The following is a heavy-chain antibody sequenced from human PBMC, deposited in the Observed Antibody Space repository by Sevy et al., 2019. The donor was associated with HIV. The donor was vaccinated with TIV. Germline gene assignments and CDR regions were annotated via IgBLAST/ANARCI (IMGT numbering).Heavy chain of an antibody. D-gene: IGHD3-10*01. CDR1: GFTFSSYW. V-gene: IGHV3-7*01. J-gene: IGHJ4*02. Sequence: GGYLRLSCAASGFTFSSYWMSWVRQAPGKGLEWVANIKQDGSEKYYVDSVKGRFTISRDNAKNSLYLQMNSLRAEDTAVYYCAKFGPYYYGSGSDFDYWGQGTLVTVSS. CDR3: AKFGPYYYGSGSDFDY. CDR2: IKQDGSEK.